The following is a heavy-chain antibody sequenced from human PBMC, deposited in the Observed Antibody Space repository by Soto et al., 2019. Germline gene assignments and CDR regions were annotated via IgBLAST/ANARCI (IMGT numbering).Heavy chain of an antibody. CDR1: GGSISSGDHY. Sequence: SETLSLTCTVSGGSISSGDHYWSWIRQPPGKGLEWIGYIYYSGSTYYNPSLKSRVTISVDTSKNQFSLKLSSVTAADTAVYYCARAWELLGFFFDYWGQGTLVTVSS. CDR2: IYYSGST. V-gene: IGHV4-30-4*01. D-gene: IGHD1-26*01. J-gene: IGHJ4*02. CDR3: ARAWELLGFFFDY.